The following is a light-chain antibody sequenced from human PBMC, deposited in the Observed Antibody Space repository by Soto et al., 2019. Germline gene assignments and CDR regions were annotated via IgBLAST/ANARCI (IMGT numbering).Light chain of an antibody. CDR1: QDISSY. V-gene: IGKV1-33*01. CDR2: DAS. J-gene: IGKJ4*01. CDR3: QQFDNLPLT. Sequence: DIQMTQSPSSLSASVGDRDTITCQASQDISSYLNWYQQKPGKAPEILIYDASVLEAGVPSRFSGGGSGTHFTLTISSLQAEDVPTYYCQQFDNLPLTFGGGTKVEIK.